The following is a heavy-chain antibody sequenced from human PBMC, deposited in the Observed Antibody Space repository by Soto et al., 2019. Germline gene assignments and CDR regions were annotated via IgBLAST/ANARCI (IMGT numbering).Heavy chain of an antibody. J-gene: IGHJ6*02. CDR2: IYHSGST. CDR1: GYSISSGYY. CDR3: ARVAGGEGYYYYYGMDV. V-gene: IGHV4-38-2*01. D-gene: IGHD3-10*01. Sequence: SETLSLTCAVSGYSISSGYYWGWIRQPPGKGLEWIGSIYHSGSTYYNPSLKSRVTISVDTSKNQFSLKLSSVTAADTAVYYCARVAGGEGYYYYYGMDVWGQGTTVTVSS.